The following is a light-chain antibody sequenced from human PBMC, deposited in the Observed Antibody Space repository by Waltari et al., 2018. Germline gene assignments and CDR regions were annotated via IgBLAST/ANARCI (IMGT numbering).Light chain of an antibody. CDR2: DAS. Sequence: EIVLTQSPGTVSLSPGERATVSCRASQTVTSSDLAWYQQQPGQAPRLLIYDASRRATGIPDRFSGSGSGTDFTLTISSLEPEDFAVYYCQQYHSSPRTFGQGTMVEIK. CDR3: QQYHSSPRT. V-gene: IGKV3-20*01. CDR1: QTVTSSD. J-gene: IGKJ1*01.